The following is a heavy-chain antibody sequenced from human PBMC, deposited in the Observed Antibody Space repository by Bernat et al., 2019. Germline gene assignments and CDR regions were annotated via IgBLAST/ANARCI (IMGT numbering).Heavy chain of an antibody. CDR2: ISSSSSST. D-gene: IGHD4-17*01. CDR3: AREGPYGDSSFDY. CDR1: GFTFSDYH. J-gene: IGHJ4*02. Sequence: QVQVVESGGGLVKPGGSLRLSCVVSGFTFSDYHMSWIRQAPGKGLEWGSFISSSSSSTNYADSVKGRFTISRDNAKSSLFLQMNSLRAEDTAVYYCAREGPYGDSSFDYWGQGTLVTVSS. V-gene: IGHV3-11*06.